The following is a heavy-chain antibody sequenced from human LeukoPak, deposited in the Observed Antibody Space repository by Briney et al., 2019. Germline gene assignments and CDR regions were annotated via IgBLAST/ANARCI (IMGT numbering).Heavy chain of an antibody. V-gene: IGHV3-9*01. CDR2: ISWNSGSI. CDR1: GFTFDDYA. J-gene: IGHJ4*02. Sequence: GGSLRLSCAAFGFTFDDYAMHWVRQVPGKGLEWVSGISWNSGSIGYADSVKGRFTISRDNAKNSLYLQMNSLRAEGTALYYCAKEGLYYFDYWGQGTLVTVSS. CDR3: AKEGLYYFDY.